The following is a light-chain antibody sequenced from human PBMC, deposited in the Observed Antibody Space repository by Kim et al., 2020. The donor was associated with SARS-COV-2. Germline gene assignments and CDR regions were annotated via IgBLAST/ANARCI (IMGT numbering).Light chain of an antibody. J-gene: IGKJ2*02. Sequence: LSPGETATLSCRASQSVSSYLAWYQQKPGQAPRLLIYDASNRATGIPARFSGSGSGTDFTLTISSLEPEDFAVYYCQQRSNWPPWTFGQGTKLEI. V-gene: IGKV3-11*01. CDR3: QQRSNWPPWT. CDR1: QSVSSY. CDR2: DAS.